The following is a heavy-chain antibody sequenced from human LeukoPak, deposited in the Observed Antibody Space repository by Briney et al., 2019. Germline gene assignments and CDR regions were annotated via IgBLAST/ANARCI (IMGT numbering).Heavy chain of an antibody. Sequence: GGSLRLSCAASGFTFSSYAMSWVRQAPGKGLEWVSAISGSGGSTYYADSVKGRFTISRDNSKNTLYLQMNSLRAEDTAVYYCAKDLSITMVRGVITYDAFDIWGQGTMVTVSS. CDR3: AKDLSITMVRGVITYDAFDI. CDR1: GFTFSSYA. CDR2: ISGSGGST. D-gene: IGHD3-10*01. V-gene: IGHV3-23*01. J-gene: IGHJ3*02.